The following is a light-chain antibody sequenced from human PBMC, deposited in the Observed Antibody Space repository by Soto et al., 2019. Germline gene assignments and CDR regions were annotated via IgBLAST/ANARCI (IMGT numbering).Light chain of an antibody. CDR2: GAS. Sequence: EIVLTQSPGTLSLSPGERATLSFRASQSVSSSYLACYQQKPGQAPRLLIYGASSRATGIPDRFSGSGSGTDFTLTISTLEPEDFAVYYCQQYGSSPMYTFGQGTKLEIK. CDR1: QSVSSSY. J-gene: IGKJ2*01. V-gene: IGKV3-20*01. CDR3: QQYGSSPMYT.